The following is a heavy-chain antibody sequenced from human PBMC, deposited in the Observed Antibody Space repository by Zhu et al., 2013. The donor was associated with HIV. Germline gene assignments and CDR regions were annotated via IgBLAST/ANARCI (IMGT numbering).Heavy chain of an antibody. Sequence: QVQLVQSGXEVKKPGASVKVSCKASGYTFINYGIAWVRQAPGQGLEWMGWISTYNGNTNYAQKFQGRVTMTTDTSTSTAYMELRSLRFDDTAVYYCVRRLFSKIIGGWFDPWGQGSLVTVSS. V-gene: IGHV1-18*01. D-gene: IGHD3-16*01. J-gene: IGHJ5*02. CDR1: GYTFINYG. CDR3: VRRLFSKIIGGWFDP. CDR2: ISTYNGNT.